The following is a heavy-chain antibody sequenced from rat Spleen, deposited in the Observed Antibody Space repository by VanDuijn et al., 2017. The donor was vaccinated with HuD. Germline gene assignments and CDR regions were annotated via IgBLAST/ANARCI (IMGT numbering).Heavy chain of an antibody. D-gene: IGHD4-3*01. J-gene: IGHJ2*01. CDR3: TRALYNSGYADY. Sequence: EVQLVESGGGLVQPGRSLKLSCVASGFTFSHFPMAWVRQAPKRGLVWVAPISTGGSIYYPDSVKGRFTISRDNAQSTLYLQMNSLRSEDTATYYCTRALYNSGYADYWGQGVMVTVSS. CDR2: ISTGGSI. V-gene: IGHV5-46*01. CDR1: GFTFSHFP.